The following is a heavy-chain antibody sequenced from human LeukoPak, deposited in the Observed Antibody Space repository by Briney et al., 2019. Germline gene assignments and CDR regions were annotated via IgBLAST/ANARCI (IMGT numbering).Heavy chain of an antibody. CDR1: GFTFSDYY. CDR2: ISSSGSTI. Sequence: GGSLRLSCAASGFTFSDYYMSWIRQAPGKGLEWVSYISSSGSTIYYADSVKGRFTISRDNAKNSLYLQMNSLRAEDTAVYYCARDGRPRTYYYDSSGYSDAFDIWGQGTMVTVSS. D-gene: IGHD3-22*01. CDR3: ARDGRPRTYYYDSSGYSDAFDI. J-gene: IGHJ3*02. V-gene: IGHV3-11*01.